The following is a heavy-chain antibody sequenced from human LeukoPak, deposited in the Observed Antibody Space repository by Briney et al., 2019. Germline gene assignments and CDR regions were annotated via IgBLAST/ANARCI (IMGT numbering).Heavy chain of an antibody. CDR2: IYYSGST. CDR1: GGSISSYY. CDR3: TRGSIAYYYMDV. Sequence: SETLSHTCTVSGGSISSYYWSWIRQPPGKGLEWIGNIYYSGSTNYNPSLKSRVTISVDTSKNQFSLRLSSVTAADTAVYYCTRGSIAYYYMDVWGKGTTVTISS. V-gene: IGHV4-59*01. J-gene: IGHJ6*03. D-gene: IGHD3-22*01.